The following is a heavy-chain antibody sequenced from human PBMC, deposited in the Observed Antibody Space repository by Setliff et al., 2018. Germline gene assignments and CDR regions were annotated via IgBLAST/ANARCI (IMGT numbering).Heavy chain of an antibody. CDR1: GYTFTGYY. V-gene: IGHV1-18*04. J-gene: IGHJ4*02. CDR3: ARDGEVDCSSTSCYYSRADY. D-gene: IGHD2-2*01. Sequence: ASVKVSCKASGYTFTGYYMHWVRQAPGQGLEWMGGIIPIFGTANYAQKLQGRVTMTTDTSTSTAYMELRSLRSDDTAVYYCARDGEVDCSSTSCYYSRADYWGQGTLVTVSS. CDR2: IIPIFGTA.